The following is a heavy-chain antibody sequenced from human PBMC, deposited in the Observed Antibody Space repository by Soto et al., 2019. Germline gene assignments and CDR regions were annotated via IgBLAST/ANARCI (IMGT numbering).Heavy chain of an antibody. CDR1: GFTFSSYA. J-gene: IGHJ5*02. D-gene: IGHD6-19*01. CDR3: AILRGSSGHLNWFDP. CDR2: ISYDGSNK. Sequence: GGSLRLSCAASGFTFSSYAMHWVRQAPGKGLEWVAVISYDGSNKYYADSVKGRFTISRDNSKNTLYLQMNSLRAEDTAVYYCAILRGSSGHLNWFDPWGQGSLVTVSS. V-gene: IGHV3-30-3*01.